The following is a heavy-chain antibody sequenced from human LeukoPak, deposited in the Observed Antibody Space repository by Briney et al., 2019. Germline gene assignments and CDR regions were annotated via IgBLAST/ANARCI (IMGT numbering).Heavy chain of an antibody. CDR3: ATSEDYYDSSGYYYALDY. D-gene: IGHD3-22*01. V-gene: IGHV1-2*02. CDR1: GYTFTDYY. CDR2: INPNSGGT. Sequence: ASVKVSCKASGYTFTDYYMHWVRQAPGQGLEWMGWINPNSGGTNYAQKFQGRVTMTRDTSISTAYMELSRLRSDDTAVYYCATSEDYYDSSGYYYALDYWGQGTLVTVSS. J-gene: IGHJ4*02.